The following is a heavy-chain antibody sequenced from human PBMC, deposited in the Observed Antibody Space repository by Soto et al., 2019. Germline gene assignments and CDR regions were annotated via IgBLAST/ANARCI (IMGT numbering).Heavy chain of an antibody. CDR1: GYTFTSYA. V-gene: IGHV1-3*01. CDR3: ARVIGGWYYFDY. CDR2: INSVNGNT. J-gene: IGHJ4*02. D-gene: IGHD6-19*01. Sequence: QVQLVQSGAEVKKPGASVKVSCKASGYTFTSYAMHWVRQAPGQRLEWMGWINSVNGNTKYSQKFQGRVSITRYTSASTSYIEWSSRRSEDTSVYYCARVIGGWYYFDYWGQGTLVTVSS.